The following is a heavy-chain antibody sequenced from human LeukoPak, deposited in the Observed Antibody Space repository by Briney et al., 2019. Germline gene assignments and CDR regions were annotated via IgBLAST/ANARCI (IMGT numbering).Heavy chain of an antibody. Sequence: PGGSLTLSCAASGFTFEDYAMHWVRQAPRKGLEWVSGVSWYCGGIGYADSVKGRFTISRDNAKNSLYLQMNSLRAEDTAVYYCARQGRYGNYYYYYMDVWGKGTTVTVSS. V-gene: IGHV3-9*01. CDR3: ARQGRYGNYYYYYMDV. CDR1: GFTFEDYA. J-gene: IGHJ6*03. CDR2: VSWYCGGI. D-gene: IGHD2-15*01.